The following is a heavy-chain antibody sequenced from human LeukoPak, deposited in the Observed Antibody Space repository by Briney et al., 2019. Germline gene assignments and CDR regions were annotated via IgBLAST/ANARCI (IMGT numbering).Heavy chain of an antibody. Sequence: ASVKVSCKASGYTFTSYGISWVRQAPGQGLEWMGWISAYNGNTNYAQKLQGRVTMTTDTSTSTAYMELGSLRSDDTAVYYCARVGYSSGWYGDYYYYMDVWGKGTTVTVSS. V-gene: IGHV1-18*01. D-gene: IGHD6-19*01. CDR1: GYTFTSYG. J-gene: IGHJ6*03. CDR2: ISAYNGNT. CDR3: ARVGYSSGWYGDYYYYMDV.